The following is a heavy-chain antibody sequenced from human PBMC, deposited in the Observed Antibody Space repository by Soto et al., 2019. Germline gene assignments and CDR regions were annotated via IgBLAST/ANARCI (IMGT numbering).Heavy chain of an antibody. CDR1: GFTFSSYS. V-gene: IGHV3-21*01. D-gene: IGHD2-2*01. CDR2: ISSSSSYI. J-gene: IGHJ3*02. Sequence: EVQLVESGGGLVKPGGSLRLSCAASGFTFSSYSMNWVRQAPGKGLEWVSSISSSSSYIYYADSVKGRFTISRDNVKNSLYLQMNSLRAEDTAVYYCASTPPRKYQLLFAFDIWGQGTMVTVSS. CDR3: ASTPPRKYQLLFAFDI.